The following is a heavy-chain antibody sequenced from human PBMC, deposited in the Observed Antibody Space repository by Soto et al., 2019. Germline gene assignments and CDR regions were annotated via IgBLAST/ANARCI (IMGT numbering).Heavy chain of an antibody. CDR2: ISGRGTST. CDR3: AKEAGGGAAMVTSYFDY. D-gene: IGHD5-18*01. CDR1: GITFSNYV. J-gene: IGHJ4*02. Sequence: EVQLLESGGGLVQPGGSLRLSCAASGITFSNYVLSWVRQAPGKGLEWVSSISGRGTSTYYADSVKGRFSISRDTSKSTLYLHMSSLRADDTAIYYCAKEAGGGAAMVTSYFDYWGQGPLVTVSS. V-gene: IGHV3-23*01.